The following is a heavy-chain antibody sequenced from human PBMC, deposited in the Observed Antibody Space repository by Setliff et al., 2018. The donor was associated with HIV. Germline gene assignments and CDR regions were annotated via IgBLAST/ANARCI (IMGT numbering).Heavy chain of an antibody. D-gene: IGHD5-12*01. CDR1: GVSISDNNW. CDR2: VYHTGST. Sequence: NLRETLSLTCDVSGVSISDNNWWSWVRQPPGRGLEWIGEVYHTGSTNYNPSLKSRVITSIDKSKNQFSLKLSSVTAADTAVYYCARSPLYSGYERYYFDYWGQGTLVTVSS. J-gene: IGHJ4*02. V-gene: IGHV4-4*03. CDR3: ARSPLYSGYERYYFDY.